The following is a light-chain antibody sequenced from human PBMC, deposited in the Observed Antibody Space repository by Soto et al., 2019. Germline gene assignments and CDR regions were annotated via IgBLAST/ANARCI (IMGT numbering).Light chain of an antibody. Sequence: NVVTISPGTXSLTPVYRPPLTCRESKSVRRSYLAWYQQKTGKXPXXXIYGAYSRATGITDSFSGSGSGTDFTLTSRRLETEDSAVYYCQHYGPSQTFGQGTQV. CDR3: QHYGPSQT. J-gene: IGKJ1*01. V-gene: IGKV3-20*01. CDR2: GAY. CDR1: KSVRRSY.